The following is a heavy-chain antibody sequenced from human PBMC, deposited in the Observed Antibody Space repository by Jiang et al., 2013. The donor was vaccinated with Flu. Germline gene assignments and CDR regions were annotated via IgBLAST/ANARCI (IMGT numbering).Heavy chain of an antibody. CDR1: TFSSYW. V-gene: IGHV3-7*03. J-gene: IGHJ4*02. D-gene: IGHD2-8*01. Sequence: TFSSYWMSWVRQAPGKGLEWVANIKQDGSEKYYVDSVKGRFTISRDNAKNSLYLQMNSLRAEDTAVYYCAREMVLDYWGQGTLVTVSS. CDR3: AREMVLDY. CDR2: IKQDGSEK.